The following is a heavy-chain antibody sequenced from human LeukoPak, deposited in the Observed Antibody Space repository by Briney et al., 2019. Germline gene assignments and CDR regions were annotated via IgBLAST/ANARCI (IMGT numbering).Heavy chain of an antibody. D-gene: IGHD2-21*02. Sequence: ASVKVSCKASGGTFSSYAISWVRRAPGQGLEWMGGIIPIFGTANYAQKFQGRVTITADKSTSTAYMELSSLRSEDTAVYYCARSAYCGGDCYSDFGYWGQGTLVTVSS. CDR3: ARSAYCGGDCYSDFGY. V-gene: IGHV1-69*06. CDR2: IIPIFGTA. CDR1: GGTFSSYA. J-gene: IGHJ4*02.